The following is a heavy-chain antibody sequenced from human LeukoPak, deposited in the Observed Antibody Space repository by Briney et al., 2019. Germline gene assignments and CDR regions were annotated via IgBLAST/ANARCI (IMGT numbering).Heavy chain of an antibody. CDR3: AKEGRGYRDPFDI. D-gene: IGHD3-3*01. J-gene: IGHJ3*02. Sequence: PGGSLRLSCAASGFTFSSYAMSWVRQAPGKGLEWVSGISGSGGRTYYADSVKGRFTISRDNSKNTVYLQMNSLRAEDTAVYYCAKEGRGYRDPFDIWGQGTMVTVSS. V-gene: IGHV3-23*01. CDR1: GFTFSSYA. CDR2: ISGSGGRT.